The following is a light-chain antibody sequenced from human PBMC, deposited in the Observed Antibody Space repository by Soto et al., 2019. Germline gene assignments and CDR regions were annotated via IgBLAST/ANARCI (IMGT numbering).Light chain of an antibody. CDR2: DAS. J-gene: IGKJ5*01. CDR3: QQRSNWPPIT. V-gene: IGKV3-11*01. Sequence: EIVLTQCPATLSLSPGERATLSCRAGQSVSSYLAWYQQKPGQAPRLLIYDASNRATGIPARFSGSGSGTDFTLTISSLKPEDFALYYCQQRSNWPPITFGQGTRLEIK. CDR1: QSVSSY.